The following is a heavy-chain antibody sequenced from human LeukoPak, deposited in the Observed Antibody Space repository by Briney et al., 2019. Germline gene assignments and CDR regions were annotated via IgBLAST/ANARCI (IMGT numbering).Heavy chain of an antibody. CDR3: TTWSLGAGDDFGSLY. CDR2: IKSKTDGGTA. CDR1: GFTFRSAW. J-gene: IGHJ4*02. V-gene: IGHV3-15*01. D-gene: IGHD3-3*01. Sequence: GGSLRLSCAASGFTFRSAWMAWVRQAPGKGLEWVGRIKSKTDGGTADFAAAVKGRFTISRDDSKDTVYLQMNSLKTEDTAVYYCTTWSLGAGDDFGSLYWGQGTLVTVSS.